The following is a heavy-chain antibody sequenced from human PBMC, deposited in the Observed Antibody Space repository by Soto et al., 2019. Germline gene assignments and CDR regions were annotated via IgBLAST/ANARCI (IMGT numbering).Heavy chain of an antibody. CDR2: FYYSENT. CDR1: GESFSGYI. CDR3: AKLAGYCSGNSCHGDYAMDV. Sequence: SETLSLTCAVYGESFSGYIWTWIRQTPGKGLEWIGTFYYSENTYYNPSLKSRVTISVDTSKNQFSLKLSSVTAADTAVYYCAKLAGYCSGNSCHGDYAMDVWGQGTTVTVSS. V-gene: IGHV4-34*01. D-gene: IGHD2-15*01. J-gene: IGHJ6*02.